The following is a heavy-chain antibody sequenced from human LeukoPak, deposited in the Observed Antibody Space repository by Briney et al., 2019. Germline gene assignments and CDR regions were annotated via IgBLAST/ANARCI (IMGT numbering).Heavy chain of an antibody. J-gene: IGHJ3*02. CDR3: ALGNCPTTSCYPGVAFDI. D-gene: IGHD2-2*01. CDR1: GGSISSSSYY. V-gene: IGHV4-39*01. CDR2: IYYSGST. Sequence: SETRSLTCTVSGGSISSSSYYWGWIHQPPGKGLEWIGSIYYSGSTYYNPSLKSRVTISVDTSKNQFSLKLTSVTAADTAVYYCALGNCPTTSCYPGVAFDIWGQGTMVTVSS.